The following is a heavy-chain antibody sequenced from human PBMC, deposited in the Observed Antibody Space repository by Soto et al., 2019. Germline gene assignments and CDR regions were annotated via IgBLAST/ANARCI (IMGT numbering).Heavy chain of an antibody. CDR2: INVPGTEE. J-gene: IGHJ4*02. CDR3: ATNSGAETFDF. Sequence: DVQLVESGGGLVQPGGSLRLSCAASGFDFTSRWRNWVRQAPGKGLEWVANINVPGTEETFWDAVKGRFAISRDNTKNSVYLQMNNQGAEDTAVYYCATNSGAETFDFWGQGSLVTVSA. CDR1: GFDFTSRW. V-gene: IGHV3-7*01. D-gene: IGHD1-1*01.